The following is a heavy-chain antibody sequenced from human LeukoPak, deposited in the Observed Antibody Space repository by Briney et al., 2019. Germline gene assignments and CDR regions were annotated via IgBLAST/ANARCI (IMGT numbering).Heavy chain of an antibody. CDR3: ARQGRGAAGTFDY. CDR2: IYPGDSDT. CDR1: GSRFTSYW. Sequence: GESLKISFKGSGSRFTSYWIGWVRQMPGKGLEWMGIIYPGDSDTRYSPSFQGQVTISADKSISTAYLQWSSLKASDTAMYYCARQGRGAAGTFDYWGQGTLVTVSS. D-gene: IGHD6-13*01. J-gene: IGHJ4*02. V-gene: IGHV5-51*01.